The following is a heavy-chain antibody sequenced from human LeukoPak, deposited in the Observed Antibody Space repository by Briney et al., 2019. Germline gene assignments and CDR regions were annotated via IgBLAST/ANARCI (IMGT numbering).Heavy chain of an antibody. CDR1: GGSISSGSYY. J-gene: IGHJ4*02. Sequence: PSQTLSLTCTVSGGSISSGSYYWSWIRQPAGKGLEWFGRIYTSGSTNYNPSLKSRVTISVDTSKNQFSLKLRSVTAADTAVYYCASSTIRYFDWLFFDYWGQGTLVTVSS. CDR2: IYTSGST. D-gene: IGHD3-9*01. CDR3: ASSTIRYFDWLFFDY. V-gene: IGHV4-61*02.